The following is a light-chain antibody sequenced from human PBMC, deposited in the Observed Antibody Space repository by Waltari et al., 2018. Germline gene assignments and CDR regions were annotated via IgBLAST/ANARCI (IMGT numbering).Light chain of an antibody. CDR3: QQYDDLPIT. CDR2: DTS. J-gene: IGKJ3*01. V-gene: IGKV1-33*01. CDR1: QDITKY. Sequence: DIQMTQSPSSLSASVGDRVTITCQASQDITKYLSWYQQKPGKAPKLLIYDTSSLERGVPSRFSGSGSGTHFSFTILSLQPEDIATYFCQQYDDLPITFGPGTKVEIK.